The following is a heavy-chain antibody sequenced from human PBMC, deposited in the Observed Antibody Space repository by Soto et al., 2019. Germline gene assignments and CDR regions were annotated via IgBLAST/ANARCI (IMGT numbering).Heavy chain of an antibody. V-gene: IGHV1-69*02. D-gene: IGHD2-2*01. Sequence: SVKVSCKASGGTFSSYTTSWVRQAPGQGLEWMGRIIPVLGIANYAQKFQGRVTITADKSTSTAYTELSSLRSEDTAVYYCARGAHADIVVIPYGMDVWGQGTTVTVSS. CDR2: IIPVLGIA. J-gene: IGHJ6*02. CDR1: GGTFSSYT. CDR3: ARGAHADIVVIPYGMDV.